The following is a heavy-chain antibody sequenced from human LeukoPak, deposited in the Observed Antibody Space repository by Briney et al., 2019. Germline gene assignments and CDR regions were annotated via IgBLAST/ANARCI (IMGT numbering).Heavy chain of an antibody. Sequence: PSETLSLTCTISGGSVSSGSYFWSWIRQPPGKGLEWIGHISDSGSTNYNPSLKSRVTISADTSNNHFSLRLTSVTAADTAVYYCTRKRWLQSNWFDPWGQGALVIVSS. V-gene: IGHV4-61*03. CDR2: ISDSGST. J-gene: IGHJ5*02. D-gene: IGHD5-24*01. CDR1: GGSVSSGSYF. CDR3: TRKRWLQSNWFDP.